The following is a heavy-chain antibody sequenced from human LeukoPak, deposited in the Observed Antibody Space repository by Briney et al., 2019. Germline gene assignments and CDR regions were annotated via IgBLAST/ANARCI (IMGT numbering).Heavy chain of an antibody. J-gene: IGHJ4*02. D-gene: IGHD3-10*01. CDR2: IRSDGSNK. CDR1: GFTFSSYA. Sequence: PGGSLRLSCAASGFTFSSYAMSWVRQAPGKGLEWVAFIRSDGSNKYYADSVKGRFTISRDNSKNTLYLQMNSLRAEDTAVYYCAKDWGVDYYFDYWGQGTLVTVSS. CDR3: AKDWGVDYYFDY. V-gene: IGHV3-30*02.